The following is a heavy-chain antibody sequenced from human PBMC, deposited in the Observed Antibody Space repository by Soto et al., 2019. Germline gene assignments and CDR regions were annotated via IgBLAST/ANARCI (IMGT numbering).Heavy chain of an antibody. CDR2: ISYDGSNK. V-gene: IGHV3-30*18. Sequence: GGSLRLSCAASGFTFSSYGMHWVRQAPGKGLEWVAVISYDGSNKYYADSVKGRFTISRDNPKNTLYLQMNSLRAEDTAVYYCAKDFGIVATTLDYWGQGTLVTVSS. J-gene: IGHJ4*02. CDR3: AKDFGIVATTLDY. D-gene: IGHD5-12*01. CDR1: GFTFSSYG.